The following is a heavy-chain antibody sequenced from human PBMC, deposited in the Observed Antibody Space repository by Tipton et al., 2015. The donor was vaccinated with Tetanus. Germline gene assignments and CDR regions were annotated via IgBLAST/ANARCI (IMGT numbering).Heavy chain of an antibody. CDR1: GFTFSSYA. D-gene: IGHD1-26*01. J-gene: IGHJ3*02. Sequence: SLRLSCAASGFTFSSYAMSWVRQAPGKGLEWVSGISGSGGTTNYADSVKGRFTISRDNSKNTLYLQMNSLRAEDTAVYYCARVKGHSGSYRDAYDMWGRGTRVSVSS. V-gene: IGHV3-23*01. CDR3: ARVKGHSGSYRDAYDM. CDR2: ISGSGGTT.